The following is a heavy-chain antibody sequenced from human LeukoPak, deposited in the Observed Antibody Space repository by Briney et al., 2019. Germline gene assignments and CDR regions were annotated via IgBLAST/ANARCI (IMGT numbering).Heavy chain of an antibody. CDR1: GYTFTAYY. J-gene: IGHJ5*02. CDR3: AREASTQLWLGPSFDP. V-gene: IGHV1-2*02. D-gene: IGHD5-18*01. CDR2: INPNSGGT. Sequence: ASVTVSCKASGYTFTAYYMHWVRQAPGQGLEWMGWINPNSGGTNYAQSFQGRVTLTRDTSISTAYMELNTLRSDDTAVYYCAREASTQLWLGPSFDPWGQGTLVTVSS.